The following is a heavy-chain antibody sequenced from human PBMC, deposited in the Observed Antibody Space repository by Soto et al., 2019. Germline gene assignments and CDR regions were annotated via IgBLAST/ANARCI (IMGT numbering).Heavy chain of an antibody. Sequence: SETLSLTCTVSGGSISSSSYYWGWIRQPPGKGLEWIGSIYYSGSTYYNPSLKSRVTISVDTSKNQFSLKLSAVTAADTAVYYCAGHPQLRLGELSLYYFDYWGQGTLVTVSS. V-gene: IGHV4-39*01. J-gene: IGHJ4*02. CDR1: GGSISSSSYY. CDR3: AGHPQLRLGELSLYYFDY. CDR2: IYYSGST. D-gene: IGHD3-16*02.